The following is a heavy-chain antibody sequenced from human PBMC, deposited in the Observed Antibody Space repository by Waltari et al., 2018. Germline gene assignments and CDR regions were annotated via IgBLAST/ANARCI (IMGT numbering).Heavy chain of an antibody. V-gene: IGHV3-33*01. Sequence: QVQLVESGGGVLQPGTSLRPSCAASGFTISSSGMHGVRQAPGKGLGWVAGLWYDGNHIFYADSVKGRFTVSRDSSKNTLFLQMNSLSAEDTAVYFCARGSGSNHNNFDYWGQGTLVTVSS. CDR1: GFTISSSG. J-gene: IGHJ4*02. D-gene: IGHD3-3*01. CDR2: LWYDGNHI. CDR3: ARGSGSNHNNFDY.